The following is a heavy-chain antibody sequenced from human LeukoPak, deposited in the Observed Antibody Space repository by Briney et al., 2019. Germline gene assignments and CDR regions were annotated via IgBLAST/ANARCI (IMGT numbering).Heavy chain of an antibody. CDR3: ARGGWDFDWSKGAFDI. Sequence: GGSPRLSCAASGFTFSTYWMSWVRQAPGKGLEWVANIKRDGSEKFQVDSVKGRFTISRDNAKNSLYLEMNSLRAEDTAVYYCARGGWDFDWSKGAFDIWGQGTMVTVSS. CDR1: GFTFSTYW. J-gene: IGHJ3*02. D-gene: IGHD3-9*01. V-gene: IGHV3-7*04. CDR2: IKRDGSEK.